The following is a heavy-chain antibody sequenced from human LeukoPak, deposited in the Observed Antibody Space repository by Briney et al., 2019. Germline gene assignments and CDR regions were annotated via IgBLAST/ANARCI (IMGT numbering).Heavy chain of an antibody. CDR3: TLEYNNSGFDF. J-gene: IGHJ4*02. CDR2: IRYDGTKT. Sequence: GGPLRLSCDGSGFNFGAYAIFWVRQAPVKGLEWVAAIRYDGTKTYYVDSVKGRFTVSRDNSRNTATLEMASLTLADTGTYYCTLEYNNSGFDFWGQGTLVTVSP. CDR1: GFNFGAYA. D-gene: IGHD1-1*01. V-gene: IGHV3-30*03.